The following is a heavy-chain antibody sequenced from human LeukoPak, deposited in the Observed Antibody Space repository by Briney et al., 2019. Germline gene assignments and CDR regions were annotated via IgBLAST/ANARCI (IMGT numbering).Heavy chain of an antibody. CDR1: GLTFSDSW. CDR3: AREGSYGESDY. CDR2: INTNGGST. J-gene: IGHJ4*02. V-gene: IGHV3-64*01. D-gene: IGHD5-18*01. Sequence: PGGSLRLSCAASGLTFSDSWMSWVRQAPGKGLEYVSAINTNGGSTYYANSVKGRFTISRDNSRSTLYLQMGSLRTEDMAVYYCAREGSYGESDYWGQGTLVTVSS.